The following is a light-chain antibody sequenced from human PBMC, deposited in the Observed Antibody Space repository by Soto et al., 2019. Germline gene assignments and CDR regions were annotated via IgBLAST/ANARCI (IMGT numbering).Light chain of an antibody. CDR3: HQYDNTPHT. CDR1: QSMKRRY. CDR2: AAS. Sequence: EIVLMQSPGTLSLSPGERATLFCRASQSMKRRYLAWYQQTPVQAPRVLIYAASNRATGIPDRFSCSGSGTDFSRTISRLEPEDFAVYYCHQYDNTPHTFGQGTKVEIK. J-gene: IGKJ2*01. V-gene: IGKV3-20*01.